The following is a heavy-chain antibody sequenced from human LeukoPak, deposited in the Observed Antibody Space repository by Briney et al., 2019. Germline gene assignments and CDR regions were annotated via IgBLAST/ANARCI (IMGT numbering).Heavy chain of an antibody. J-gene: IGHJ4*02. CDR1: GYTLTGYY. D-gene: IGHD3-3*01. V-gene: IGHV1-2*02. CDR2: INPNSGGT. Sequence: ASVKVSCKASGYTLTGYYMHWVRQAPGQGLEWMGWINPNSGGTNYAQKFQGRVTMTRDTSISTAYMELSRLRSDDTAVYYCARDGSYDFWSGYYPDYWGQGTLVTVSS. CDR3: ARDGSYDFWSGYYPDY.